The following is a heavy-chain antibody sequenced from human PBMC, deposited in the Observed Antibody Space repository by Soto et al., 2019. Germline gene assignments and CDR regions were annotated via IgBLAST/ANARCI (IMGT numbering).Heavy chain of an antibody. CDR3: AKDKGKRYFDY. CDR2: ISDDGNIK. Sequence: HPGGSLRLSCAASGLTFNRAGMHWVRQAPGKGLEWVALISDDGNIKYYADSVEGRFTISRDNSKDTLYLQMNSLRVEDTAAYYCAKDKGKRYFDYWGQGILVTVSS. V-gene: IGHV3-30*18. J-gene: IGHJ4*02. CDR1: GLTFNRAG.